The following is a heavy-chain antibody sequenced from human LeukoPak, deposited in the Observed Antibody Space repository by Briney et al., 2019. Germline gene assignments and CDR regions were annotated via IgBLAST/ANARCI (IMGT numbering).Heavy chain of an antibody. CDR2: INHSGST. J-gene: IGHJ4*02. V-gene: IGHV4-34*01. D-gene: IGHD5-12*01. CDR1: GGSFSGYY. CDR3: ARDDESATNLGY. Sequence: NPSETLSLTCAVYGGSFSGYYWSWIRQPPGKGLEWIGEINHSGSTNYNPSLKSRVTISVDTSKNQFSLKLSSVTAADTAVYYCARDDESATNLGYWGQGTLVTVSS.